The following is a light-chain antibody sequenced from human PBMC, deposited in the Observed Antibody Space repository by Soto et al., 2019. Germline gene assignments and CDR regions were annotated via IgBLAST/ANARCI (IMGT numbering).Light chain of an antibody. CDR2: AAS. CDR3: QKYNSAPLT. CDR1: QGISNY. V-gene: IGKV1-27*01. J-gene: IGKJ4*01. Sequence: DIQMTQSPSSLSASVGDRVTITWRASQGISNYLAWYQQKPGKVSKLLIYAASTLQSGVPSRFSGSGSGTDFTLAISSLQPEDVATYYCQKYNSAPLTFGGGTKVHIK.